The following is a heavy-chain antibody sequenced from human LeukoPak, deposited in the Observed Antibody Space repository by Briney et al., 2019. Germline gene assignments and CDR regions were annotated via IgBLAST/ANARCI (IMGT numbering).Heavy chain of an antibody. Sequence: GESLKISCKGSGYTFTTYWIGWVRQMPGKGLEWMGIIYPGDSDTKYSPSFQGQITISADKSISTAYLQWNSLKASDTAMYYCAIRLTTEVTFDYWGQGTLVTVSA. CDR1: GYTFTTYW. D-gene: IGHD4-11*01. CDR3: AIRLTTEVTFDY. V-gene: IGHV5-51*01. J-gene: IGHJ4*02. CDR2: IYPGDSDT.